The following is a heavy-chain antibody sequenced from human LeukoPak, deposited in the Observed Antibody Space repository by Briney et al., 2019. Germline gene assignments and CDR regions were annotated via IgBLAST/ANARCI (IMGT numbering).Heavy chain of an antibody. V-gene: IGHV3-7*01. D-gene: IGHD7-27*01. Sequence: SGGSLRLCCAASGFTFSSYWMHWVRQAPGKGLEWVASIREDGSETYPADSVRGRFTFSRDNAKNSLYLQMHSLRVEDTAVYYCVRSSDMTGDLHDAFDIWGQGTLVTVSS. CDR2: IREDGSET. J-gene: IGHJ3*02. CDR3: VRSSDMTGDLHDAFDI. CDR1: GFTFSSYW.